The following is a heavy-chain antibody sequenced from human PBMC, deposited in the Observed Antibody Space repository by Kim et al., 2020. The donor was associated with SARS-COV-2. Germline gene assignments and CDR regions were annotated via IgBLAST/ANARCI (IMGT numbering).Heavy chain of an antibody. Sequence: ASVKVSCKASGYTFTSYAMNWVRQAPGQGLEWMGWINTNTGNPTYAQGFTGRFVFSLDTSVSTAYLQISSLKAEDTAVYYCARDVTPKVVPAVRYYFDYWGQGTLVTVSS. D-gene: IGHD2-2*01. J-gene: IGHJ4*02. CDR3: ARDVTPKVVPAVRYYFDY. CDR2: INTNTGNP. CDR1: GYTFTSYA. V-gene: IGHV7-4-1*02.